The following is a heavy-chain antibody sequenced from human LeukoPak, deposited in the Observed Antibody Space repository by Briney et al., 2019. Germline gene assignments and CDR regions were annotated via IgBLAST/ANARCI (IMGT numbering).Heavy chain of an antibody. D-gene: IGHD2/OR15-2a*01. J-gene: IGHJ4*02. CDR1: GGSISTYY. CDR2: VSDIGSI. Sequence: SETLSLTCTVSGGSISTYYWGWIRQPPGKGLEWIEYVSDIGSINYNPSLKSRVTISLDTSKNQLSLKLSSVTAADTAVCYCAGHHPRNTVDFWGQGTLVTVSS. V-gene: IGHV4-59*08. CDR3: AGHHPRNTVDF.